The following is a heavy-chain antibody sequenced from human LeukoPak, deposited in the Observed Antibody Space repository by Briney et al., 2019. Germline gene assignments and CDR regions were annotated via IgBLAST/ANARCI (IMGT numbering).Heavy chain of an antibody. CDR3: AKVGGGDYMGGDFDY. Sequence: GGSLRLSCAASRFTFSTYAIHWVRQAPGKGLEWVAVISFDGSDKFYADSVKGRFTISRDNSKNTLYLQMNSLRAEDTAIYYCAKVGGGDYMGGDFDYWGQGTLVTVSS. J-gene: IGHJ4*02. CDR1: RFTFSTYA. D-gene: IGHD4-17*01. V-gene: IGHV3-30-3*01. CDR2: ISFDGSDK.